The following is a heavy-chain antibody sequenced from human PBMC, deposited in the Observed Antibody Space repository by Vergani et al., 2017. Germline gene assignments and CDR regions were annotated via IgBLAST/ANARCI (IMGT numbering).Heavy chain of an antibody. CDR3: ARDKIASYYYYYGMDV. Sequence: QLQLQESGPGLVKPSETLSLTCTVSGGSISSSSYYWGWIRQPPGKGLEWIGSIYYSGSTYYNPSLKSRVTISVDTSKNQFSLKLSSVTAADTAVYYCARDKIASYYYYYGMDVWGQGTTVTVSS. CDR2: IYYSGST. V-gene: IGHV4-39*07. J-gene: IGHJ6*02. D-gene: IGHD3-22*01. CDR1: GGSISSSSYY.